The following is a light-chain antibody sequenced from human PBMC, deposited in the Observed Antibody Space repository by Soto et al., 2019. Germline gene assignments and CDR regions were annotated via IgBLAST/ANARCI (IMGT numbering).Light chain of an antibody. J-gene: IGKJ2*01. V-gene: IGKV1-39*01. CDR1: QSISFY. Sequence: DIQMTQSPSSLSASVGERVTITCRASQSISFYLNWYQQKPGKAPKLLIYAASSLHSGVPSRFSGSGSGTDFTLTISRLQPEDFATYYCQQSYSTPYTFGQGTKLEIK. CDR3: QQSYSTPYT. CDR2: AAS.